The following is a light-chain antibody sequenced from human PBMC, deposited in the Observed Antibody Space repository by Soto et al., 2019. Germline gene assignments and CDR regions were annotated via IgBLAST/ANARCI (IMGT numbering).Light chain of an antibody. CDR1: SSDVGDYNY. CDR2: EVS. J-gene: IGLJ1*01. Sequence: QSALTQPASVSGSPGQSITISCTGTSSDVGDYNYVSWYQQHPGKGPKLMIYEVSNRPSGVSNRFSGSKSGNTATLTISGLQAEDEADYYCSSYTSTTTRVFGTGTKVT. CDR3: SSYTSTTTRV. V-gene: IGLV2-14*03.